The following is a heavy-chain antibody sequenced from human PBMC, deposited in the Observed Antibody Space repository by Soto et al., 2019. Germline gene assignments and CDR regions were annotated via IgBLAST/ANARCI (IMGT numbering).Heavy chain of an antibody. D-gene: IGHD1-1*01. J-gene: IGHJ4*02. Sequence: QITLKESGPTRVKPTQTLMLTCTFSGFSLSARPVGVAWIRQPPGKALERLAIIYWDDDKRYSPSLISRLTITKDSSKNQVVLTLTNMDPVDTAIYYCAHRAGINVNWNGGFFDYWGQGALVTVSS. CDR3: AHRAGINVNWNGGFFDY. V-gene: IGHV2-5*02. CDR1: GFSLSARPVG. CDR2: IYWDDDK.